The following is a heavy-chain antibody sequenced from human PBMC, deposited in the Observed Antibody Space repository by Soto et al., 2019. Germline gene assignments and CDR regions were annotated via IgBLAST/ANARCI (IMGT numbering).Heavy chain of an antibody. J-gene: IGHJ6*02. CDR1: GFTFSSYS. Sequence: GGSLRLSCAASGFTFSSYSMNWVRQAPGKGLEWVSSISSSSSYIYYADSVKSRFTISRDNAKNSLYLQMNSLRAEDTAVYYCARMAGNGDYGMDVWGQGTTVTVSS. CDR3: ARMAGNGDYGMDV. V-gene: IGHV3-21*01. D-gene: IGHD4-17*01. CDR2: ISSSSSYI.